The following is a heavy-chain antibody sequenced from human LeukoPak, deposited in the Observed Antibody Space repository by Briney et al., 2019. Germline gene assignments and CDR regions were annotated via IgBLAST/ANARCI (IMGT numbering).Heavy chain of an antibody. CDR1: GGTFSSYA. CDR3: ARDRSSNYDILTGYQREYYFDY. J-gene: IGHJ4*02. CDR2: IIPIFGTA. D-gene: IGHD3-9*01. V-gene: IGHV1-69*01. Sequence: ASVKVSCKASGGTFSSYAISWVRQAPGQGLEWMGGIIPIFGTANYAQKFQGRVTITADESTSTAYMELSSLRSEDTAVYYCARDRSSNYDILTGYQREYYFDYWGQGTLVTVSS.